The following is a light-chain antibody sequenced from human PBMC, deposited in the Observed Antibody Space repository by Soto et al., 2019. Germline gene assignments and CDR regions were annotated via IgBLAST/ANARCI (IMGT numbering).Light chain of an antibody. CDR3: CSYAGTYTVI. J-gene: IGLJ2*01. CDR2: DVR. CDR1: ISDVGGNDF. Sequence: QSALTQPRSVSGSPGQSVTISCTGIISDVGGNDFVSWYQQHPGKAPKVMIYDVRKRPSGVPDRFSGSKSGNTASLTISGLQTEDEADYYCCSYAGTYTVIFGGGTKVTVL. V-gene: IGLV2-11*01.